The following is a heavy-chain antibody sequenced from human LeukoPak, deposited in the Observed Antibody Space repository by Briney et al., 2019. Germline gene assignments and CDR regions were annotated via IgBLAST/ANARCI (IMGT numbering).Heavy chain of an antibody. Sequence: SETLSLTCTVSGGSITSSGYYWGWVRQSPGKGLEWIGGIGYGGVLNYIPSLKSRLTISVDTSKNQFSLKLSSVTAADTAVYYCARGGCSSTSCTYYYYYYMDVWGKGTTVTVSS. CDR2: IGYGGVL. CDR1: GGSITSSGYY. J-gene: IGHJ6*03. CDR3: ARGGCSSTSCTYYYYYYMDV. D-gene: IGHD2-2*01. V-gene: IGHV4-39*07.